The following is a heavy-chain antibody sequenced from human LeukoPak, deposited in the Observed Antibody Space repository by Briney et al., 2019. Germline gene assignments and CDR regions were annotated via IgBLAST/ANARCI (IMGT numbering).Heavy chain of an antibody. Sequence: GGSLRLSCAASGFTFSSYEMNWVRQAPGKRLEWVSYISISGNTIYYADSVKGRFTISRDNAKISLYLQMNSLRDEDTAMYYCARDSVWAFDIWGQGTMVTVSS. V-gene: IGHV3-48*03. CDR1: GFTFSSYE. J-gene: IGHJ3*02. D-gene: IGHD2-8*01. CDR3: ARDSVWAFDI. CDR2: ISISGNTI.